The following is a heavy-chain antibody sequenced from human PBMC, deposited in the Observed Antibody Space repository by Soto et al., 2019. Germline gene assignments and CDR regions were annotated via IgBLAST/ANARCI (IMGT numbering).Heavy chain of an antibody. J-gene: IGHJ3*01. D-gene: IGHD6-19*01. CDR2: IYHSGAT. Sequence: QVQLQESGPGLVKPSGTLSLTCAVYGDYISNDNWWSWVRQPPGKGLEWIGEIYHSGATNYNPSLTSRVTMSVDRSKNQFSLGLTSMTAADTAVYFCARNGWYSLDLWGQGAMVTVSS. CDR1: GDYISNDNW. CDR3: ARNGWYSLDL. V-gene: IGHV4-4*02.